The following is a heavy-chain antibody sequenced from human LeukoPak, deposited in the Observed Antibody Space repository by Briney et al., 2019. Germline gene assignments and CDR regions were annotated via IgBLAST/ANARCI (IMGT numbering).Heavy chain of an antibody. CDR3: AKDMGIQLWLILDY. CDR1: GFTFDDYA. J-gene: IGHJ4*02. D-gene: IGHD5-18*01. CDR2: ISGGGGST. Sequence: GGSLRLSCAASGFTFDDYAMHWVRQAPGKGLEWVSLISGGGGSTYYADSVKGRFTISRDNSKNSLYLQMNSLRTEDTALYYCAKDMGIQLWLILDYWGQGTLVTVSS. V-gene: IGHV3-43*02.